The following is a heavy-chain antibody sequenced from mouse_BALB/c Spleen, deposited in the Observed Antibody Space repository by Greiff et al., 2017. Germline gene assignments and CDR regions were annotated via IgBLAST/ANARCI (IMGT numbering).Heavy chain of an antibody. V-gene: IGHV5-4*02. D-gene: IGHD1-1*01. CDR2: ISDGGSYT. J-gene: IGHJ3*01. CDR3: AREHWYGRSS. Sequence: EVQVVESGGGLVKPGGSLKLSCAASGFTFSDYYMYWVRQTPEKRLEWVATISDGGSYTYYPDSVKGRFTISRDNAKNNLYLQMSSLKSEDTAMYYCAREHWYGRSSWGQGTMVTVSA. CDR1: GFTFSDYY.